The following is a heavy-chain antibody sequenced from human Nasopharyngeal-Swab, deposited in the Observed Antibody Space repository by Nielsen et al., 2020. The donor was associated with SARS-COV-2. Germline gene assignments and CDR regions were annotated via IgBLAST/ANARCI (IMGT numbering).Heavy chain of an antibody. Sequence: ASVKVSCKVSGYTLTELSMHWVRQAPGKGLEWMGGFDPEDGETIYAQKFQGRVTMTEDTSTDTAYMELSSLRSEDTAVSYCATFLIAARLYYYYGMDVWGQGTTVTVSS. CDR3: ATFLIAARLYYYYGMDV. V-gene: IGHV1-24*01. CDR1: GYTLTELS. J-gene: IGHJ6*02. D-gene: IGHD6-6*01. CDR2: FDPEDGET.